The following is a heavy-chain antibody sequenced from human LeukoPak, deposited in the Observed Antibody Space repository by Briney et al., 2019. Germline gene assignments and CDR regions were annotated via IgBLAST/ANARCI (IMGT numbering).Heavy chain of an antibody. CDR1: GFTFSRYW. D-gene: IGHD6-6*01. CDR2: INSDASST. J-gene: IGHJ4*02. CDR3: GRDLYSGSSGVDY. V-gene: IGHV3-74*01. Sequence: PGGSLRLSCAASGFTFSRYWMHWVRQAPGKGLVWVSRINSDASSTSYADSVKGRFTISRDNARNTLYLQMNSLRAEDTAVYYCGRDLYSGSSGVDYWGQGALVTVSS.